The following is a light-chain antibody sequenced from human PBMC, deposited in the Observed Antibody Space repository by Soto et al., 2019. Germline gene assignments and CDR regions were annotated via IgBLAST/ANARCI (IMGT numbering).Light chain of an antibody. CDR1: SSDVGSYNL. J-gene: IGLJ1*01. CDR2: EGN. CDR3: RSNAGTNTFV. Sequence: QSALTQPASVSGSPGQSITISCTGTSSDVGSYNLVSWYQQHPGKAPKLMIYEGNKRPSGVSNRFSGSKSANTASLTISGPQSEYEADYYCRSNAGTNTFVFGTGTKLTVL. V-gene: IGLV2-23*01.